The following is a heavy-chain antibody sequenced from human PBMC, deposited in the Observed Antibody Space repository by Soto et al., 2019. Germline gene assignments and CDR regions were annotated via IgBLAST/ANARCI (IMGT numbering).Heavy chain of an antibody. V-gene: IGHV3-21*01. J-gene: IGHJ6*02. Sequence: ESGGGLVKPGGSLRLSCAASGFTFSSYSMNWVRQAPGKGLEWVSSISSSSSYIYYADSVKGRFTISRDNAKNSLYLQMNSLRAEDTAVYYCARDGRRDYDFWSGYPAPYYYYGMDVWGQGTTFTVSS. CDR1: GFTFSSYS. CDR2: ISSSSSYI. D-gene: IGHD3-3*01. CDR3: ARDGRRDYDFWSGYPAPYYYYGMDV.